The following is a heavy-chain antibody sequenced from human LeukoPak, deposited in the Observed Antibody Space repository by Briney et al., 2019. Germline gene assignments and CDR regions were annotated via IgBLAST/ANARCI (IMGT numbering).Heavy chain of an antibody. D-gene: IGHD2-15*01. CDR1: GFTFSSYA. J-gene: IGHJ4*02. Sequence: PGGSLRLSCAASGFTFSSYAMSWVRQAPGKGLEWVSAISGSGGSTYYADSVKGRFTISRDNSKNTLYLRMNSLRAEDTAVYYCAKDRVQLVVVAATSFDYWGQGTLVTVSS. CDR3: AKDRVQLVVVAATSFDY. CDR2: ISGSGGST. V-gene: IGHV3-23*01.